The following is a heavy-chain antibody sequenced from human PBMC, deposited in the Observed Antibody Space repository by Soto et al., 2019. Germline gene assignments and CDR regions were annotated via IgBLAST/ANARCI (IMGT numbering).Heavy chain of an antibody. V-gene: IGHV1-69*13. CDR3: ARDQPYYYDSSGKWAYNWFDP. D-gene: IGHD3-22*01. CDR2: IIPIFGTA. Sequence: SVKVSCKASGGTFSSYAISWVRQAPGQGLEWMGGIIPIFGTANYAQKFRGRVTITADESTSTAYMELSSLRSEDTAVYYCARDQPYYYDSSGKWAYNWFDPWGQGTLVTVSS. J-gene: IGHJ5*02. CDR1: GGTFSSYA.